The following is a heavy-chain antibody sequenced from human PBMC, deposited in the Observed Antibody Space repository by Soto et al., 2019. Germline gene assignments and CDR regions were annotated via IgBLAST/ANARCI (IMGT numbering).Heavy chain of an antibody. V-gene: IGHV6-1*01. Sequence: PSQTLSLTCAISGDSVSSNNAAWNWIRQSPSRGLEWLGRTYYRSRWYNDYAVSVKSRITVNPDTSKNQFSLQLTSVTPEDTAVYYCAGTTSHYWYHMDVWAKRTTVTVSS. CDR3: AGTTSHYWYHMDV. J-gene: IGHJ6*03. D-gene: IGHD1-7*01. CDR1: GDSVSSNNAA. CDR2: TYYRSRWYN.